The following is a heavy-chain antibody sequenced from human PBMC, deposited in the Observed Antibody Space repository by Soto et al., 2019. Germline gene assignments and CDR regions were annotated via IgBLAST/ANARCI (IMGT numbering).Heavy chain of an antibody. CDR2: IIPIFGTA. CDR1: GGTFSSYA. CDR3: ASSTPRGYSYGPDY. Sequence: SVKVSCKASGGTFSSYAISWVRQAPGQGLEWMGGIIPIFGTANYAQKFQGRVTITADESTSTAYMELSSLRSEDTAVYYCASSTPRGYSYGPDYWGQGTLVTGSS. J-gene: IGHJ4*02. D-gene: IGHD5-18*01. V-gene: IGHV1-69*13.